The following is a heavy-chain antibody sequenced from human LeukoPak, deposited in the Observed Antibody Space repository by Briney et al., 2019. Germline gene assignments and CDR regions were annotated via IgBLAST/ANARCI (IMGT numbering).Heavy chain of an antibody. J-gene: IGHJ6*02. CDR2: IYYSGST. D-gene: IGHD3-3*01. Sequence: SETLSLTCTVSGGSISSYYWSWIRQPPGKGLEWIGYIYYSGSTNYNPSLKSRVTISVDTSKNQFSLKLCSVTAADTAVYYCARMYYDFWSGYYTYYYYGMDVWGQGTTVTVSS. V-gene: IGHV4-59*01. CDR3: ARMYYDFWSGYYTYYYYGMDV. CDR1: GGSISSYY.